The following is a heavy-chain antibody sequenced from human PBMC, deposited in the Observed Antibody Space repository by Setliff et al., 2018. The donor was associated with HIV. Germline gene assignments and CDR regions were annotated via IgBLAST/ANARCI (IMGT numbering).Heavy chain of an antibody. J-gene: IGHJ4*03. V-gene: IGHV3-53*01. Sequence: PGESLKISCAASGFTVSSNYMNWVRQAPGKGLEWVSIIYSGDTTYYADSVKGRFTIFRDNSKNTLYLQMNSLRVEDTAVYHCARSPQGGYFDYWGQGTLVTVSS. CDR2: IYSGDTT. CDR1: GFTVSSNY. CDR3: ARSPQGGYFDY.